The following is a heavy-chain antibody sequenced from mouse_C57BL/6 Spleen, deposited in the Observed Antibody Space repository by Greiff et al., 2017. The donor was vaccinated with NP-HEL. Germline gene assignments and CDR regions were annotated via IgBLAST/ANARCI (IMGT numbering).Heavy chain of an antibody. Sequence: VQLQESGAELVRPGASVTLSCKASGYTFTDYEMHWVKQTPVHGLEWIGAIDPETGGTAYNQKFKGKAILTADKSSSTAYMELRSLTSEDSAVYYCTRRDYFDVWGTGTTVTVSS. J-gene: IGHJ1*03. CDR1: GYTFTDYE. V-gene: IGHV1-15*01. CDR2: IDPETGGT. CDR3: TRRDYFDV.